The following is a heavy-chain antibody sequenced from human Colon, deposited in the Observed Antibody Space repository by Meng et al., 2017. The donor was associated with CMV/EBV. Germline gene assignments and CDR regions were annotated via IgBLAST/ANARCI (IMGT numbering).Heavy chain of an antibody. D-gene: IGHD6-13*01. J-gene: IGHJ4*02. CDR2: IISIFGIT. Sequence: YAISWVRQAPGQGLEWMGGIISIFGITNYAQKFQGRATITTDESTSTAYMELSSLRSEDTAVYYCAREGHLHSPYSSTWYDPCYFDYWGQGTLVTVSS. CDR3: AREGHLHSPYSSTWYDPCYFDY. V-gene: IGHV1-69*05. CDR1: YA.